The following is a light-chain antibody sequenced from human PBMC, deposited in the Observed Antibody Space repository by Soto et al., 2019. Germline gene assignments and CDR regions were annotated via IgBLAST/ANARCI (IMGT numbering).Light chain of an antibody. CDR2: GAS. Sequence: EIVLTQSPGTLSLSPGERATLSCRASQSVSSSYLAWYQHKPGQAPRLLIYGASSRATGIPDRFSGSGSGEDFTLTISRLEPEDLAVYYCQQYGSSPHTFGQKTKLEIK. CDR1: QSVSSSY. CDR3: QQYGSSPHT. V-gene: IGKV3-20*01. J-gene: IGKJ2*01.